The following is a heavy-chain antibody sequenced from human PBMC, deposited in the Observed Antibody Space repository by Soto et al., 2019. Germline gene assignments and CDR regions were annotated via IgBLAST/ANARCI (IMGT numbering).Heavy chain of an antibody. CDR1: GGSFSGYY. CDR3: ARAQSIRGVIIVPYYFDY. V-gene: IGHV4-34*01. Sequence: QVQLQQWGAGLLKPSETLSLTCAVFGGSFSGYYWSWIRQPPGKGLEWIGEIKHSGSTNYNPSLKSRVTISVDTSKNQFSLKLSSVTAADTAVYYCARAQSIRGVIIVPYYFDYWGQGTLVTVSS. J-gene: IGHJ4*02. CDR2: IKHSGST. D-gene: IGHD3-10*01.